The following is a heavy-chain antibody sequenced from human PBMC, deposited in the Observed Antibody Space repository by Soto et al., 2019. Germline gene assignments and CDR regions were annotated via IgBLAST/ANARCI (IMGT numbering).Heavy chain of an antibody. CDR2: MNPTSGNT. Sequence: QVQLVQSGAEVKPPGASVKVSCKASGYTFTKYDMNWVRQAPGQGLEWMGWMNPTSGNTGYAQKFQGRLTMTWDTAIGIAHMELSSLRNEDTAVYYCARSDGHTFNWLDSWGQGTLVTVSA. V-gene: IGHV1-8*01. CDR3: ARSDGHTFNWLDS. D-gene: IGHD2-2*02. CDR1: GYTFTKYD. J-gene: IGHJ5*01.